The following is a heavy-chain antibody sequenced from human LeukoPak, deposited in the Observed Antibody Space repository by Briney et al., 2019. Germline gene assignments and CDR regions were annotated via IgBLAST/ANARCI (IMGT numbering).Heavy chain of an antibody. J-gene: IGHJ4*02. CDR1: GFTFSSYE. V-gene: IGHV3-48*03. CDR2: ISSSGSNI. CDR3: ARDPARGGY. D-gene: IGHD3-16*01. Sequence: GRSLRLSCAASGFTFSSYEMNWVRQAPGKGLEWVSYISSSGSNIYYADSVKGRFTISRDNAKNSLYLQMNSLRAEDTAVYYCARDPARGGYWGQGTLVTVSS.